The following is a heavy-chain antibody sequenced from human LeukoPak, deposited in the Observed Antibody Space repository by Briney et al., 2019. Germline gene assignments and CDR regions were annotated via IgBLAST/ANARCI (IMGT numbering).Heavy chain of an antibody. CDR1: GFTFSSYG. V-gene: IGHV3-30*02. CDR2: IRYDGSNK. D-gene: IGHD3-22*01. J-gene: IGHJ4*02. Sequence: GGSLRLPCAASGFTFSSYGMHWVRQAPGKGLEWVAFIRYDGSNKYYADSVKGRFTISRDNSKNTLYLQMNSLRAEDTAVYYCAKDLASENYYDSSGADYWGQGTLVTVSS. CDR3: AKDLASENYYDSSGADY.